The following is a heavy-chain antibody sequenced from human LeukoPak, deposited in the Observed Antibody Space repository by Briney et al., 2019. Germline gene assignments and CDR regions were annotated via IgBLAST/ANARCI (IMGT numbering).Heavy chain of an antibody. CDR1: GFSLSPSGVG. CDR3: ARRQDCGGDCYPGYYYDY. Sequence: SGPTLVNPTQTLTLTCTFSGFSLSPSGVGVCWIRQPPVKALEWLALIYWNNDKRYSPSLKSRLTITKDTSKNQVVLTMTNMDPVDTATYYCARRQDCGGDCYPGYYYDYWGQGTLVTVSS. D-gene: IGHD2-21*02. J-gene: IGHJ4*02. V-gene: IGHV2-5*01. CDR2: IYWNNDK.